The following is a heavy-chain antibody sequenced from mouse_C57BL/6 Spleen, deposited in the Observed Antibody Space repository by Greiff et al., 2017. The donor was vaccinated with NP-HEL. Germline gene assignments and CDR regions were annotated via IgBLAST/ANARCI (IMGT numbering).Heavy chain of an antibody. CDR1: GFNIKDDY. D-gene: IGHD1-1*01. CDR2: IDPENGDT. Sequence: EVKLMESGAELVRPGASVKLSCTASGFNIKDDYMHWVKQRPEQGLEWIGWIDPENGDTEYASKFQGKATITADTSSNTAYLQLSSLTSEDTAVYYCTTGSSYGYFDYWGQGTTLTVSS. J-gene: IGHJ2*01. V-gene: IGHV14-4*01. CDR3: TTGSSYGYFDY.